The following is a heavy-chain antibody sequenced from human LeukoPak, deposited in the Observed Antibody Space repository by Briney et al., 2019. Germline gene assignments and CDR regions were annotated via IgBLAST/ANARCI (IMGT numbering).Heavy chain of an antibody. CDR1: GYSFTSYW. D-gene: IGHD3-10*01. CDR3: ARLGARYYGSGGYRSSLIDY. CDR2: IYPGDSDT. J-gene: IGHJ4*02. V-gene: IGHV5-51*01. Sequence: GESLKISCKGSGYSFTSYWIGWVRQMPGKGLEWMGIIYPGDSDTRYSPSFQGQVTISADKSISTAYLQWSSLKASDTAMYYCARLGARYYGSGGYRSSLIDYWGQGTLVTVSS.